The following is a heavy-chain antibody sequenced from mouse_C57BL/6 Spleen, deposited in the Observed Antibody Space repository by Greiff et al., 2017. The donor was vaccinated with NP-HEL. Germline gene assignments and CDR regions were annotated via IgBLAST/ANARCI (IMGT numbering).Heavy chain of an antibody. CDR3: ARDDYLAY. J-gene: IGHJ3*01. D-gene: IGHD1-1*01. Sequence: QVHVKQSGAELARPGASVKLSCKASGYTFTSYGISWVKQRTGQGLEWIGEIYPRSGNTYYNEKFKGKATLTADKSSSTAYMELRSLTSEDSAVYFCARDDYLAYWGQGTLVTVSA. CDR2: IYPRSGNT. V-gene: IGHV1-81*01. CDR1: GYTFTSYG.